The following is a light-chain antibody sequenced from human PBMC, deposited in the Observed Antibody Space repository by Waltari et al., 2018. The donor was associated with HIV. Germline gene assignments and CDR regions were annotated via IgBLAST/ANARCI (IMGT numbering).Light chain of an antibody. CDR2: KDS. CDR1: TLGDYY. J-gene: IGLJ2*01. CDR3: QAWDSSTVV. V-gene: IGLV3-1*01. Sequence: SYELTQPPSVSVSPGQTATITCSGDTLGDYYVCWYQQKPGQSPVLVMYKDSKRPSGIPERFSGSNSGNTATLTISGTQAMDEADYYCQAWDSSTVVFGGGTKLTVL.